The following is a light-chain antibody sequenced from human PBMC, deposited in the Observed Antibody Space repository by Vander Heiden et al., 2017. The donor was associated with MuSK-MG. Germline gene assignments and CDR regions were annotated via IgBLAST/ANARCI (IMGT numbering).Light chain of an antibody. CDR2: AAS. J-gene: IGKJ1*01. CDR3: QQYNIWPPT. CDR1: QSLTSN. V-gene: IGKV3-15*01. Sequence: EIVMTQSPATLSGSPGERATLSCRASQSLTSNYVAWYQQKRGQAPRLLIYAASNRATGVPARFSGSGSATEFTLIISSLQSEDFAVYYCQQYNIWPPTFGQGTEVDFK.